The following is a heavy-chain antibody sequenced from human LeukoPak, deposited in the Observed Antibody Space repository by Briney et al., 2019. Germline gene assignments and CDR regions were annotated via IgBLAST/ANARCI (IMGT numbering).Heavy chain of an antibody. V-gene: IGHV3-21*04. CDR1: GFTFNRYT. CDR3: LRNRGTYRRFDY. Sequence: GGSLRLSCAASGFTFNRYTLHWVRQAPGKGLEWVSSISYTGTYIYYADSVKGRFTISRDNAQNSLYLQMNSLRAEDTAIYYGLRNRGTYRRFDYWGKGTLGPVSS. D-gene: IGHD3-16*01. CDR2: ISYTGTYI. J-gene: IGHJ4*02.